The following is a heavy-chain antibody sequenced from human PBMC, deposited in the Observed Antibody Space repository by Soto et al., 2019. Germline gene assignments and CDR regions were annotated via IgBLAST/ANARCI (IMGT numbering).Heavy chain of an antibody. V-gene: IGHV4-39*01. CDR1: GVSISGSSYY. Sequence: SETLCLTCTVSGVSISGSSYYWGLIRQPPGKGLEWIGSIYYSGSTYYNPSLKSRVTISVDTSKNQFSLKLSSVTAADTAVYYCASTKQDYDILTGYSAHPTSRFDPWGQGTLVTVSS. CDR3: ASTKQDYDILTGYSAHPTSRFDP. CDR2: IYYSGST. D-gene: IGHD3-9*01. J-gene: IGHJ5*02.